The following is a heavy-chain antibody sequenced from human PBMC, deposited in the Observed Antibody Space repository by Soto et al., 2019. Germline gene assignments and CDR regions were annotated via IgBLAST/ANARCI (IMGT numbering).Heavy chain of an antibody. J-gene: IGHJ3*02. Sequence: PGGSLRLSCAASGFTFSSYWMSWVRQAPGKGLEWVANIKQDGSEKYYVDPVKGRFTISRDNAKNSLYLQMNSLRAEDTAVYYCARGGAIAVAGRVRLAFDIWGQGTMVTVSS. CDR3: ARGGAIAVAGRVRLAFDI. D-gene: IGHD6-19*01. CDR1: GFTFSSYW. CDR2: IKQDGSEK. V-gene: IGHV3-7*03.